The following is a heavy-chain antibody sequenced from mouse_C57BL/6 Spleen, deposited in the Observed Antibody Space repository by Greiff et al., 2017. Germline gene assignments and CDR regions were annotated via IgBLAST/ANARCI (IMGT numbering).Heavy chain of an antibody. CDR1: GYTFTDYY. CDR3: ARSLYDYDFDY. J-gene: IGHJ2*01. V-gene: IGHV1-26*01. CDR2: INPKNGGT. Sequence: VQLKQSGPELVKPGASVKISCKASGYTFTDYYMNWVKQSNGKSLEWIGDINPKNGGTSYNQKFKGKATLTVDKSSSTAYMELRSLTSEDSAVYNCARSLYDYDFDYWGQGTTLTVSS. D-gene: IGHD2-4*01.